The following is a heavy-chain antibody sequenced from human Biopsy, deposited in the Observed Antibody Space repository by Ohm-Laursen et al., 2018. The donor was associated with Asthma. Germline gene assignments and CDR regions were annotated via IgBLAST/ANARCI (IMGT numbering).Heavy chain of an antibody. CDR3: ARESSVAGSSDFDY. CDR2: ISYDGSNK. J-gene: IGHJ4*02. V-gene: IGHV3-30*03. Sequence: SLRLSCTASGFTFSTYGMHWVRQAPGKGLEWVAVISYDGSNKYYADSVKGRFTISRDNSKNTLYLQMNSLRAEDTAVYYCARESSVAGSSDFDYWGQGTLVTVSS. CDR1: GFTFSTYG. D-gene: IGHD6-19*01.